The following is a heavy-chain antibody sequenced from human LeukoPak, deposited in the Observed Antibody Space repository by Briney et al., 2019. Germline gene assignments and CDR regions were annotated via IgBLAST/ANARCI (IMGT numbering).Heavy chain of an antibody. CDR2: INSDGSST. Sequence: QPGGSLRLSCAASGFTFSRYWMHLVRQAPGKGLVWVSCINSDGSSTAYADSVKGRFTISRDNAKNTLYLQMNSLRAEDTAVYYCASDTVDTALGIDYWGQGTLVTVSS. J-gene: IGHJ4*02. CDR1: GFTFSRYW. CDR3: ASDTVDTALGIDY. V-gene: IGHV3-74*01. D-gene: IGHD5-18*01.